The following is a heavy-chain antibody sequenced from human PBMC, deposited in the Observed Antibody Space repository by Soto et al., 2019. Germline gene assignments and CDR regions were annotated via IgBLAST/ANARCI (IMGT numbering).Heavy chain of an antibody. CDR2: ISSGSSDT. CDR1: GFTFSRDS. Sequence: GGSLRLSCEASGFTFSRDSMNWVRQVPGKGLEWVASISSGSSDTWYADSVKGRFIISRDNAQKSLFLQMNTLRPEDRAMYYCARVAYWGPGTKVTAST. J-gene: IGHJ4*02. V-gene: IGHV3-21*01. CDR3: ARVAY.